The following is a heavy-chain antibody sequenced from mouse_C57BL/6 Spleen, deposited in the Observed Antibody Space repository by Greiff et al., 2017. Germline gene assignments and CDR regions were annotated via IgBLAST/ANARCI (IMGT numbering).Heavy chain of an antibody. V-gene: IGHV3-6*01. CDR3: AREELGRGYFDV. J-gene: IGHJ1*03. Sequence: LMESGPGLVKPSQSLSLTCSVTGYSITSGYYWNWIRQFPGNKLEWMGYISYDGSNNYNPSLKNRISITRDTSKNQFFLKLNSVTTEDTATYYCAREELGRGYFDVWGTGTTVTVSS. CDR2: ISYDGSN. CDR1: GYSITSGYY. D-gene: IGHD4-1*01.